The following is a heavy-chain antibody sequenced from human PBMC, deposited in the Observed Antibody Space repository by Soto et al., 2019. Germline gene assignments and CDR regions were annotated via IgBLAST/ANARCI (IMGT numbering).Heavy chain of an antibody. Sequence: GASVKVSCKASGYTFTSYGISWVRQAPGQGLEWMGWISAYNGNTNYAQKLQGRVTMTTDTSTSTACMELNSLRAEDTAVYYCASYIAARPLHYYYYYGMDVWGQGTTVTVSS. CDR1: GYTFTSYG. CDR3: ASYIAARPLHYYYYYGMDV. D-gene: IGHD6-6*01. CDR2: ISAYNGNT. V-gene: IGHV1-18*01. J-gene: IGHJ6*02.